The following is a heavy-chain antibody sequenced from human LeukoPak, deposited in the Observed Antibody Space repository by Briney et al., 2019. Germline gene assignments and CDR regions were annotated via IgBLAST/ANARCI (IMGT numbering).Heavy chain of an antibody. J-gene: IGHJ4*02. D-gene: IGHD3-10*01. CDR1: GFTCSSYA. CDR2: ISYGGSNK. V-gene: IGHV3-30*04. CDR3: ARGPPMVRGVKFDY. Sequence: GGSLRLPCAASGFTCSSYAMHWVHPAPGKGLEWLAVISYGGSNKYYADSVKGRFTISRDNSKSTLYLQMNSLRSEDRAVYYCARGPPMVRGVKFDYWGQGTLVTVSS.